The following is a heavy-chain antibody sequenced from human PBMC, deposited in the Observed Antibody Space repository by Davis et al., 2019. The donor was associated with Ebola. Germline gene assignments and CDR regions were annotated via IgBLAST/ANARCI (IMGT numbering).Heavy chain of an antibody. V-gene: IGHV4-4*02. Sequence: MPGGSLRLSCAVSGGSISSSNWWSWVRQPPGKGLEWIGEIYHSGSTNYNPSLKSRVTISVDTSKNQFSLKLSSVTAADTAVYYCARGDYGDYMYYFDYWGQGTLVTVSS. D-gene: IGHD4-17*01. J-gene: IGHJ4*02. CDR2: IYHSGST. CDR1: GGSISSSNW. CDR3: ARGDYGDYMYYFDY.